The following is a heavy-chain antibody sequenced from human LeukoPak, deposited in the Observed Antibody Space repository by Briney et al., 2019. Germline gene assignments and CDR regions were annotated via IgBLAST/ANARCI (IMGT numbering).Heavy chain of an antibody. V-gene: IGHV4-34*01. CDR1: GGSFSGYY. CDR3: ARARIVVVSLYHFDY. Sequence: SETLSLTCAVYGGSFSGYYWSWIRQPPGKGLEWIGEINHSGSTNYNPSLKSRVTISVDTSKNQFSLKLSSVTAADTAVYYCARARIVVVSLYHFDYWGQGTLVTVSS. D-gene: IGHD2-21*01. J-gene: IGHJ4*02. CDR2: INHSGST.